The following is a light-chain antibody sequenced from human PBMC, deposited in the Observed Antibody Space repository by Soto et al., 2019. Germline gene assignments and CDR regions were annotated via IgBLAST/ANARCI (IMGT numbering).Light chain of an antibody. CDR3: QQYSDSPLT. Sequence: EIVLTQSPATLSLSPGERATLSCRASQTVRTNYLAWFQHKPGQAPRLLIYGASSRATGIPDRFSGSGSGTDFTLTINSLEPEDFSVYFCQQYSDSPLTFGGGTKVEIK. CDR2: GAS. J-gene: IGKJ4*01. CDR1: QTVRTNY. V-gene: IGKV3-20*01.